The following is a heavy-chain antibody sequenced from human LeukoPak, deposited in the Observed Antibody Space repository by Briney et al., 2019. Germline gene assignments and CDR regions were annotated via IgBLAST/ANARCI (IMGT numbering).Heavy chain of an antibody. CDR2: ISYTGST. CDR1: GGSIGGDH. V-gene: IGHV4-59*08. J-gene: IGHJ4*02. Sequence: SETLSLTCTISGGSIGGDHWSWIRQAPGEGLEWTGYISYTGSTSYNPSLRSRVTISLNTPENQFSLRLTSVTAADTAVYYCARAVTGTSLVDFWGQGTLVAVSS. D-gene: IGHD6-19*01. CDR3: ARAVTGTSLVDF.